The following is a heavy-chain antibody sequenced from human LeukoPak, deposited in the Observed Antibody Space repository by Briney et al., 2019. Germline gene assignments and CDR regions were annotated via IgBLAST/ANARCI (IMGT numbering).Heavy chain of an antibody. CDR1: GGTFSSYA. CDR2: INPSGGST. Sequence: GSSVKVSCKASGGTFSSYAISWVRQAPGQGLEWMGIINPSGGSTSYAQKFQGRVTMTRDTSTSTVYMELSSLRSEDTAVYYCARDASSGSYYLPTRWGQGTLVTVSS. D-gene: IGHD1-26*01. CDR3: ARDASSGSYYLPTR. J-gene: IGHJ4*02. V-gene: IGHV1-46*01.